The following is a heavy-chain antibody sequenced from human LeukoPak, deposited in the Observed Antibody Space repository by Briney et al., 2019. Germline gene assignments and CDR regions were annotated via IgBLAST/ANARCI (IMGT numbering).Heavy chain of an antibody. V-gene: IGHV3-30-3*01. CDR3: ARDLETTVTTWALFGYYYYGMDV. CDR2: ISYDGSNK. J-gene: IGHJ6*02. D-gene: IGHD4-17*01. CDR1: GFTFSSYA. Sequence: PGGSLRLSCAASGFTFSSYAMHWVRQAPGKGLEWVAVISYDGSNKYYADSVKGRFTISRDNSKNTLYLQMNSLRAEDTAVYYCARDLETTVTTWALFGYYYYGMDVWGQGTTVTVSS.